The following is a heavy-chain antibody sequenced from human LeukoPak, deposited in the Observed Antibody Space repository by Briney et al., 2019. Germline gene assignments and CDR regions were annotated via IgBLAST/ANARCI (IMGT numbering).Heavy chain of an antibody. V-gene: IGHV4-59*08. CDR1: GGPISSYF. Sequence: SETLSLTCTVSGGPISSYFWAWIRQPPGKGLEWIGYISYSGSTNYNPSLKSRVTISVDTSKNQFSLKLSSVTAADTAVYYCARQMALDYWGQGTLVTVSS. CDR3: ARQMALDY. D-gene: IGHD5-24*01. CDR2: ISYSGST. J-gene: IGHJ4*02.